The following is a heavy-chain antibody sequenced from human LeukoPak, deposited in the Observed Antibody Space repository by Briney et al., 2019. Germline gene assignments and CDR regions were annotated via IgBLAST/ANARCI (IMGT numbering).Heavy chain of an antibody. CDR1: GFTFTSYW. J-gene: IGHJ4*02. CDR2: VNSDGSST. CDR3: ARDYCSGGSCYFEF. Sequence: PGGSLRLSCAASGFTFTSYWMHWVRQAPGKGLVWVSRVNSDGSSTRYADSVKGRFTISRDNAKNTLYLQMNSLRAEDTAVYYCARDYCSGGSCYFEFWGQGTLVTVSS. D-gene: IGHD2-15*01. V-gene: IGHV3-74*01.